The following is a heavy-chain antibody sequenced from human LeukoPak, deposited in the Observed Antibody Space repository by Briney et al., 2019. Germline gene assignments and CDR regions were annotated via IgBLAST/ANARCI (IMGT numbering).Heavy chain of an antibody. CDR1: GYTFTSYY. Sequence: GASVKVSCKASGYTFTSYYMHWVRQAPGQGLEWMGIINPNGGGTYYAQKLQGGVTMTTDTSTSTAYMELRSLRSDDTAIYYCARDLYYYGSGSYYDVFDVWGQGTMVTVSS. V-gene: IGHV1-46*01. D-gene: IGHD3-10*01. J-gene: IGHJ3*01. CDR3: ARDLYYYGSGSYYDVFDV. CDR2: INPNGGGT.